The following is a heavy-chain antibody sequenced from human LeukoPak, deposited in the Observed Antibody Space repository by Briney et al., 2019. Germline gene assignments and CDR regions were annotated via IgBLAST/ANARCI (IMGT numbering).Heavy chain of an antibody. Sequence: GGSLRLSCVVSGFRVSSNYMTWVRQAPGKGLEWVSLIYNGGGTYYADSVKGRFTISRDNSKSTVYLQMKSLRAEDTAMYYCMLDVDVWGKGTTVTVSS. V-gene: IGHV3-53*01. J-gene: IGHJ6*04. D-gene: IGHD3-10*02. CDR1: GFRVSSNY. CDR3: MLDVDV. CDR2: IYNGGGT.